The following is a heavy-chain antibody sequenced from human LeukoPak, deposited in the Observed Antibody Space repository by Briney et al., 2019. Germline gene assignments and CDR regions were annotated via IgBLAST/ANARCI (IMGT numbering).Heavy chain of an antibody. V-gene: IGHV1-69*13. CDR1: EGTFSSYA. D-gene: IGHD2-2*01. CDR3: ARDVPGEYQLPDYYYYYGMDV. J-gene: IGHJ6*02. Sequence: ASVKVSCKASEGTFSSYAISWVRQAPGQGLEWMGGIIPIFGTANYAQKFQGRVTITADESTSTAYMELSSLRSEDTAVYYCARDVPGEYQLPDYYYYYGMDVWGQGTTVTVSS. CDR2: IIPIFGTA.